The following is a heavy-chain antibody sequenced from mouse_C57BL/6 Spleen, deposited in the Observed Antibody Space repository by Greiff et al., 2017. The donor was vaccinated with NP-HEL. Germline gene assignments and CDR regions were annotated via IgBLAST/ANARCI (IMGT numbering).Heavy chain of an antibody. D-gene: IGHD3-3*01. CDR1: GYSITSGYY. V-gene: IGHV3-6*01. CDR3: ASGGRGAMDY. CDR2: ISYDGSN. Sequence: EVKLMESGPGLVKPSQSLSLTCSVTGYSITSGYYWNWIRQFPGNKLEWMGYISYDGSNNYNPSLKNRISITRDTSKNQFFLKLNSVTTEDTATYYCASGGRGAMDYWGQGTSVTVSS. J-gene: IGHJ4*01.